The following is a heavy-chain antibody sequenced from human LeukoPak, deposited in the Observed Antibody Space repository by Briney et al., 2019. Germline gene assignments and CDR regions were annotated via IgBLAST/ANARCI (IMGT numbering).Heavy chain of an antibody. CDR3: ARLGLSASGYEDY. CDR2: IYYSGST. V-gene: IGHV4-59*08. D-gene: IGHD5-12*01. J-gene: IGHJ4*02. CDR1: GGSISSYY. Sequence: SETLSLTCTVSGGSISSYYWSWIRQPPGKGLEWIGYIYYSGSTNYNPSLKSRVTISVDTSKNQFSLKLSSVTAADTAVYYCARLGLSASGYEDYWGQGTLVTVSS.